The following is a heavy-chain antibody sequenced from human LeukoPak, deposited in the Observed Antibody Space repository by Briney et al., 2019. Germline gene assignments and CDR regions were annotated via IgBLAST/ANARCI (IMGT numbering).Heavy chain of an antibody. CDR3: ARDRTYYDSTGYYYDF. D-gene: IGHD3-22*01. V-gene: IGHV4-4*07. CDR1: GDSISSHY. J-gene: IGHJ4*02. CDR2: MSGSGST. Sequence: SETLSLTCTVSGDSISSHYWSWIRQPAGRGLEWIARMSGSGSTNYNPSLKSRVTLSVDTSKNQFSLNLNSVTAADTAVYYCARDRTYYDSTGYYYDFWGQGTLVTDSS.